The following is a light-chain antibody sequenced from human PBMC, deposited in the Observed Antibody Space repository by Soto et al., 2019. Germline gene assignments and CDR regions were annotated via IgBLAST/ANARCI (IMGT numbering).Light chain of an antibody. CDR2: RNN. J-gene: IGLJ2*01. V-gene: IGLV1-47*01. CDR1: SSNIGSNY. CDR3: AAWDDSLSGVV. Sequence: QSVLTQPPSASGTPGQRVSISCSGSSSNIGSNYVYWYQQLPGTAPKVLIYRNNQRPSGVSDRFSGSKSATSASLAISGLRSEDEADYYCAAWDDSLSGVVFGGGTKLTVL.